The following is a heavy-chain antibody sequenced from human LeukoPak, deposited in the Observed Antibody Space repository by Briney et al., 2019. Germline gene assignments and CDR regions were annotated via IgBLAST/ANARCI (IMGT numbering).Heavy chain of an antibody. V-gene: IGHV3-30*04. Sequence: GGSLRLSCAASGFTFCSYALHWVRQAPGKGLEWVAFIAHDGSDTYYADSAKGRFTISRDSSKNTLYLQMNSLRVEDTAVYYCARNRFLDYCGQGTLVTVSS. J-gene: IGHJ4*02. D-gene: IGHD2-21*01. CDR2: IAHDGSDT. CDR1: GFTFCSYA. CDR3: ARNRFLDY.